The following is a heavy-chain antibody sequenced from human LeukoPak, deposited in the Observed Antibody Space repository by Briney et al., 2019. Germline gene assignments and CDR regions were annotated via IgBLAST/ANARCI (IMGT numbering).Heavy chain of an antibody. CDR3: ARAPGGYYDSSGYYYFDY. J-gene: IGHJ4*02. CDR2: IKQDGSEK. CDR1: GFTFSSYW. Sequence: GGSLRLSCAASGFTFSSYWMSWVRQAPGKGLEWVANIKQDGSEKYYVDSVKGRFTISRDNAKNSLYLQMNSLRAEDTAVYYCARAPGGYYDSSGYYYFDYWGQGTLVTVSS. V-gene: IGHV3-7*01. D-gene: IGHD3-22*01.